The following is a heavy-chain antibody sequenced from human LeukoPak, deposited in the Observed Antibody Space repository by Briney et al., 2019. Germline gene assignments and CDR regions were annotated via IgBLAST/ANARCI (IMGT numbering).Heavy chain of an antibody. D-gene: IGHD5-18*01. J-gene: IGHJ5*02. CDR2: IYHSGST. CDR1: GGSISSSNW. Sequence: SETLSLTCAVSGGSISSSNWWSWVRQPPGKGLEWIGEIYHSGSTNYNPSLKSRVTISVDKSKNQFSLKLSSVTAADTAVYYCARARGYSYRTRWFDPWGQGTLVTVSS. V-gene: IGHV4-4*02. CDR3: ARARGYSYRTRWFDP.